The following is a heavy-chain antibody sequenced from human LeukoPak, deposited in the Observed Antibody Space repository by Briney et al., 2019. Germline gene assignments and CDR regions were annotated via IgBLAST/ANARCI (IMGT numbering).Heavy chain of an antibody. CDR2: IYYSGSI. J-gene: IGHJ5*02. CDR1: GGSISSGGYY. Sequence: SQTLSLTCTVSGGSISSGGYYWSWIRQHPGKGLEWIGYIYYSGSIYYNPSLKSRVTISVDTSKNQFSLKLSSVTAADTAVYYCATGYCSSTSCPHNWFDPWGQGTLVTVSS. V-gene: IGHV4-31*03. CDR3: ATGYCSSTSCPHNWFDP. D-gene: IGHD2-2*01.